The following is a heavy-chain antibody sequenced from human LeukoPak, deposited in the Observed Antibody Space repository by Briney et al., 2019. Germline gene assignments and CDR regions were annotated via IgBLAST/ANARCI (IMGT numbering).Heavy chain of an antibody. J-gene: IGHJ4*02. Sequence: PGGSLRLSCAASGFTFSSYWMSWVRQAPGKGLEWVANIKQDGSEKYYVDSVKGRFTISRDNAKNSLYLQMNSLRAEDTAVYYCARSKNSGYDSTFDYWGQGTLVTVSS. CDR1: GFTFSSYW. CDR2: IKQDGSEK. CDR3: ARSKNSGYDSTFDY. V-gene: IGHV3-7*01. D-gene: IGHD5-12*01.